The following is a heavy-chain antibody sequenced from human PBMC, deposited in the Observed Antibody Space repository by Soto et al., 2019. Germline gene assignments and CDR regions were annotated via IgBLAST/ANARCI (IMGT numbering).Heavy chain of an antibody. V-gene: IGHV1-3*01. CDR2: INAGNGNT. D-gene: IGHD5-18*01. CDR1: GYTFTNYA. Sequence: ASVKVSCKASGYTFTNYAMHWVRQAPGQRLEWMGWINAGNGNTKYSQKFQGRVTITRDTSASTAYMELSSLRSEDTAVYYCARKDTAMDYYYYGMDVWGQGTTVTVSS. CDR3: ARKDTAMDYYYYGMDV. J-gene: IGHJ6*02.